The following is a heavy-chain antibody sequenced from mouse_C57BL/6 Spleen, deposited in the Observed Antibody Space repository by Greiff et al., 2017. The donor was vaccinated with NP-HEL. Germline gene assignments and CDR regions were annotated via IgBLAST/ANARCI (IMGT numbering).Heavy chain of an antibody. V-gene: IGHV1-54*01. Sequence: VQLQQSGAELVRPGTSVKVSCKASGYAFTNYLIEWVKQRPGQGLEWIGVINPGSGGTNYNEKFKGKATLTADKSSSTAYMQLSSLTSEDSAVYFCARSSYDGYYGAYWGQGTLVTVSA. J-gene: IGHJ3*01. CDR3: ARSSYDGYYGAY. D-gene: IGHD2-3*01. CDR2: INPGSGGT. CDR1: GYAFTNYL.